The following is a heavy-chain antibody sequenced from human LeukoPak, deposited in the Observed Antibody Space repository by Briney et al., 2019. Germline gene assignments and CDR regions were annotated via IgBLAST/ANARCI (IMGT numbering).Heavy chain of an antibody. CDR3: ARAGPITIFGVVIIRGSWFDP. CDR2: IYHSGST. D-gene: IGHD3-3*01. V-gene: IGHV4-39*07. Sequence: SETLSLTCTVSGSSISSSSYYWGWIRQPPGKGLEWIGSIYHSGSTYYNPSLKSRVTISVDTFKNQFSLKLSSVTAADTAVYYCARAGPITIFGVVIIRGSWFDPWGQGTLVTVSS. CDR1: GSSISSSSYY. J-gene: IGHJ5*02.